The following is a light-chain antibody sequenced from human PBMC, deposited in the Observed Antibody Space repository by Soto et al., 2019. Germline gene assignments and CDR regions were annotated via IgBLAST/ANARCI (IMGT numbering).Light chain of an antibody. J-gene: IGKJ3*01. CDR1: QGISSW. V-gene: IGKV1-12*01. CDR2: GAS. Sequence: IQMTQSPSSVSASVGDRVTITCRASQGISSWLGWYQQKPGKAPTLLIYGASSLQSGVSSRFSGSESGTDFTLTISSLQPEDFAPYYCQQANSFPPTFGPGTKVDIK. CDR3: QQANSFPPT.